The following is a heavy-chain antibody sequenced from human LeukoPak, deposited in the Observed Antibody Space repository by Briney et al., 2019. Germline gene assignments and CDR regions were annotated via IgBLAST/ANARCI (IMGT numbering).Heavy chain of an antibody. CDR1: GFTFSSYG. Sequence: PGGSLRLSCAASGFTFSSYGMHWVRQAPGKGLEGVAVIWYDGSNKYYADSVKGRFTISRDNSKNTLYLQMNSLRAEDTAVYYCAKDQDGMATEYYFDYWGQGTLVTVSS. V-gene: IGHV3-33*06. CDR3: AKDQDGMATEYYFDY. J-gene: IGHJ4*02. CDR2: IWYDGSNK. D-gene: IGHD5-24*01.